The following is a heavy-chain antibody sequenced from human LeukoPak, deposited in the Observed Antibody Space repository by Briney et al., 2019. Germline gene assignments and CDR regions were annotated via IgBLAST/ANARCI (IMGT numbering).Heavy chain of an antibody. V-gene: IGHV4-34*01. CDR1: GGSFSGYY. CDR3: ARGSSTSCYASSGRCAIDY. J-gene: IGHJ4*02. D-gene: IGHD2-2*01. Sequence: KPSETLSLTCAVYGGSFSGYYWSWIRQPPGKGLEWIGEINHSGSTNYNPSLKSRVTISVDTSKNQFSLKLSSVTAADTAMYYCARGSSTSCYASSGRCAIDYWGQGSLVTVSS. CDR2: INHSGST.